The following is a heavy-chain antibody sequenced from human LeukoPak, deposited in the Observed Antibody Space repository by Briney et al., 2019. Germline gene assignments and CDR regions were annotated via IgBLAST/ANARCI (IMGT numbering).Heavy chain of an antibody. CDR3: ARAPSDSGRYVFPPKTLYYFDY. CDR2: IKQDGSEK. J-gene: IGHJ4*02. CDR1: GFTFSSYW. V-gene: IGHV3-7*03. Sequence: GGSLRLSCAASGFTFSSYWMSWVRQAPGKGLEWVANIKQDGSEKYYVDSVKGRFTISRDNAKNSLYLQMNSLRAEDTAVYYCARAPSDSGRYVFPPKTLYYFDYWGQGTLVTVSS. D-gene: IGHD6-19*01.